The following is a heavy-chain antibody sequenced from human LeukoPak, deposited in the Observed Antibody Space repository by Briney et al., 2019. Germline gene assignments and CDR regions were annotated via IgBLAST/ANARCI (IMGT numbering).Heavy chain of an antibody. V-gene: IGHV1-69*13. CDR3: ARNYYDSSGYLGSIAY. J-gene: IGHJ4*02. CDR1: GGTFSSYA. CDR2: IIPIFGTA. Sequence: SVKVSCKASGGTFSSYAISWVRQAPGQGLEWMGGIIPIFGTANYAQKFQGRVTITADESTSTAYMELSSLRSEDTAVYYCARNYYDSSGYLGSIAYWGQGTLATVSS. D-gene: IGHD3-22*01.